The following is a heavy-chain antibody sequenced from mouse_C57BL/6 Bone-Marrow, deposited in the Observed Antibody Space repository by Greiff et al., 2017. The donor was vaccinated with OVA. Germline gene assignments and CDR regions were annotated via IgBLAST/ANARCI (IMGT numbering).Heavy chain of an antibody. CDR3: ARITPYYYYYYAMDY. CDR2: IWWDDDK. V-gene: IGHV8-8*01. J-gene: IGHJ4*01. D-gene: IGHD1-1*01. Sequence: QVTLKESGPGILQPSQTLSLTCSFSGFSLSTFGMGVGWIRQPSGKGLEWLAHIWWDDDKYYNPALKSRLTISKDTSKNQVFLKIANVDTADIATYYCARITPYYYYYYAMDYWGQGTSVTVSS. CDR1: GFSLSTFGMG.